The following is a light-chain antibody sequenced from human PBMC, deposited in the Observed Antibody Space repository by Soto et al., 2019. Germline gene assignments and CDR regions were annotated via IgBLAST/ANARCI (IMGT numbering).Light chain of an antibody. CDR2: GAS. CDR1: QSISSK. J-gene: IGKJ4*02. V-gene: IGKV3-15*01. CDR3: QEYNNWHPIT. Sequence: DIVMTQSPSTLSVSPGERATLSCRASQSISSKLAWYQQKPGQAPRLLIYGASTMAHGIPVRFSGSGSGREDSLTLTSLQSEDFAVYYCQEYNNWHPITFGGGTKVEIK.